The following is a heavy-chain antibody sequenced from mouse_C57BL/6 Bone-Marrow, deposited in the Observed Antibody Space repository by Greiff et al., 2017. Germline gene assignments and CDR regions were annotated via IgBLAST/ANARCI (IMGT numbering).Heavy chain of an antibody. D-gene: IGHD2-3*01. Sequence: QVQLQQSGPELVKPGASVKISCKASGYAFSSSWMNWVKQRPGKGLEWIGRIYPGAGDTNYNGKFKGKATLTADKSSSTAYMQLSSLTSEDSAVYFCAIYDLFAYWGQGTLVTVSA. J-gene: IGHJ3*01. V-gene: IGHV1-82*01. CDR3: AIYDLFAY. CDR2: IYPGAGDT. CDR1: GYAFSSSW.